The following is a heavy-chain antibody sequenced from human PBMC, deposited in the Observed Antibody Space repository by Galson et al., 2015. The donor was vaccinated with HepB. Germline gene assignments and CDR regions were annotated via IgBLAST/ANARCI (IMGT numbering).Heavy chain of an antibody. J-gene: IGHJ5*02. CDR1: GDTFNNFA. CDR2: ITPILNIA. Sequence: SVKVSCKASGDTFNNFAISWVRQAPGQGLEWMGRITPILNIATYAQTFQGRANITPDRSTGTAYMDLTSLTSEDTAMYYCAGGFCSCTGCSPGLFPSWGQGTRVTVSS. D-gene: IGHD2-2*01. CDR3: AGGFCSCTGCSPGLFPS. V-gene: IGHV1-69*04.